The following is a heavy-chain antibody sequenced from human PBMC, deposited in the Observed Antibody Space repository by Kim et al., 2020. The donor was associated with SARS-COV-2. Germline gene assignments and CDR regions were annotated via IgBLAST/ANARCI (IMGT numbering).Heavy chain of an antibody. CDR1: GGSISSYY. Sequence: SETLSLTCTVSGGSISSYYWSWIRQPPGKGLEWIGYIYYSGSTNYNPSLKSRVTISVDTSKNQFSLKLSSVTAADTAVYYCARLACGGDCYLSHYYYYYMDVWGKGTTVTVSS. V-gene: IGHV4-59*08. CDR3: ARLACGGDCYLSHYYYYYMDV. J-gene: IGHJ6*03. D-gene: IGHD2-21*02. CDR2: IYYSGST.